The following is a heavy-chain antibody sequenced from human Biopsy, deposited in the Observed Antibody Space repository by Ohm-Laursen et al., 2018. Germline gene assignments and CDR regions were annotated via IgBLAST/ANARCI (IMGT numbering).Heavy chain of an antibody. D-gene: IGHD6-19*01. Sequence: SETLSLTCTVSGGSMSDHYWSWLRQTPGKGLEWLGYIYYTGKTTYNPSLESRITISVDTSKNKFSLQLDSMTAADMAVYYCGRVWLWRGYGMDVWGQGTTVTVSS. V-gene: IGHV4-59*11. CDR2: IYYTGKT. CDR3: GRVWLWRGYGMDV. J-gene: IGHJ6*02. CDR1: GGSMSDHY.